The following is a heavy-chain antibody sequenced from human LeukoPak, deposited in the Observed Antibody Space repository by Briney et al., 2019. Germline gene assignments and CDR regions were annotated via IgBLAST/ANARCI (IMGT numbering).Heavy chain of an antibody. CDR3: GRYYVMDV. Sequence: GGSLRLSCAASGFTFSTYVMNWVRQAPGKGLEWVSTISDSGGSTYYADSVKGRFTVSRDNFKSTLYLQMNSLRAEDTAVYYCGRYYVMDVWGQGTSVTVSS. V-gene: IGHV3-23*01. CDR2: ISDSGGST. J-gene: IGHJ6*02. CDR1: GFTFSTYV.